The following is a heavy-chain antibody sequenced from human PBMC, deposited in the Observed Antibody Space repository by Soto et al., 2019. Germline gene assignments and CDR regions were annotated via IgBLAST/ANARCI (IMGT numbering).Heavy chain of an antibody. D-gene: IGHD2-2*02. J-gene: IGHJ6*02. CDR2: ITHNGTT. V-gene: IGHV4-34*01. CDR3: ARGFCDIVVVPAAIPNYYYYYGMDD. CDR1: GGSFRGYY. Sequence: SETLSLTCAVYGGSFRGYYWSWIRQPPVKGLEWSGEITHNGTTNYNPSLMSRVTISVDTSKTQFSLTLRSVSAADTAVYYCARGFCDIVVVPAAIPNYYYYYGMDDWGQGTTDTVS.